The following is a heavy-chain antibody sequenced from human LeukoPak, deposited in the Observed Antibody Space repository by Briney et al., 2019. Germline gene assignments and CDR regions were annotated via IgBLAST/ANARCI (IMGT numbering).Heavy chain of an antibody. CDR3: AKLHDFWSGYYN. CDR1: GFTFSSYA. CDR2: ISGSGGST. J-gene: IGHJ4*02. V-gene: IGHV3-23*01. Sequence: GGSLRLSCAASGFTFSSYAMSWVRQAPGQGLEWVSAISGSGGSTYYADSVKGRFTISRDNSKNTLYLQMNSLRAEDTAVYYCAKLHDFWSGYYNWGQGTLVTVSS. D-gene: IGHD3-3*01.